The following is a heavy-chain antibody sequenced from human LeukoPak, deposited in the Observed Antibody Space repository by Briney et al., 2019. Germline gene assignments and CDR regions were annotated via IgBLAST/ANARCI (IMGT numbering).Heavy chain of an antibody. V-gene: IGHV3-23*01. CDR1: GFTVSSTY. Sequence: GGSLRLSCAASGFTVSSTYMSWVRQAPGKGLEWVSAISGSGGSTYYADSVKGRFTISRDNSKNTLYLQMNSLRAEDTAVYYCAKDLGAAAGPYYFDYWGQGTLVTVSS. CDR3: AKDLGAAAGPYYFDY. D-gene: IGHD6-13*01. J-gene: IGHJ4*02. CDR2: ISGSGGST.